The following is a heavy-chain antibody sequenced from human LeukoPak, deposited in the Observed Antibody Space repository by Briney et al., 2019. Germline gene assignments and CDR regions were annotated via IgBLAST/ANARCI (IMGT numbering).Heavy chain of an antibody. J-gene: IGHJ4*02. V-gene: IGHV3-38-3*01. CDR2: ISGGST. D-gene: IGHD3-3*01. Sequence: GGSLRLSCAASGFTVSSNEMSWVRQAPGKGLEWVSSISGGSTYYADSVKGRFTISRDNSKNTLYLQMNSLRAEDTAVYYCAKDQYYDFWSGFQLYWGQGTLVTVSS. CDR3: AKDQYYDFWSGFQLY. CDR1: GFTVSSNE.